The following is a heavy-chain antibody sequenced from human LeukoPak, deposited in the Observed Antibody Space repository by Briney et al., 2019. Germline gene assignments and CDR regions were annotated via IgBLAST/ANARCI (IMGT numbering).Heavy chain of an antibody. J-gene: IGHJ4*02. CDR1: GGSISSSNW. Sequence: SETLSLTCAISGGSISSSNWWRWVRQPPGKGLEWIGEIYHSGSTNYSPSLKSRVTISVDKSKNQFSLKVTSVTAADTAVYYCARVPSGSYYFDSWGQGTLVTVSS. CDR3: ARVPSGSYYFDS. V-gene: IGHV4-4*02. CDR2: IYHSGST. D-gene: IGHD1-26*01.